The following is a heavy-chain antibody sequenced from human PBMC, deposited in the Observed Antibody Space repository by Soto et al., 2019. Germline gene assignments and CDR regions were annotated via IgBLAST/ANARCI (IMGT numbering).Heavy chain of an antibody. CDR1: GYTFTSYY. CDR3: ARDPSGSFWSGYYFSGFDY. CDR2: INPSGGST. J-gene: IGHJ4*02. Sequence: GASVKVSCKASGYTFTSYYMHWVRQAPGQGLEWMGIINPSGGSTSCAQKFQGRVTMTRDTSTSTVYMELSSLRSEDTAVYYCARDPSGSFWSGYYFSGFDYWGQGTLVTVSS. D-gene: IGHD3-3*01. V-gene: IGHV1-46*01.